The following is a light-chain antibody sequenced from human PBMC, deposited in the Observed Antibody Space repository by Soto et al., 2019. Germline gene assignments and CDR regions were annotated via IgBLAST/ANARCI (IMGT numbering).Light chain of an antibody. Sequence: QSVLPQPASVSGSPGQSITISCTGTNSDIGDYNYVSWYQQHPGRAPKLIISEVSNRPSGVSNRFFGSKSGNAASLTISGLQAEDEADYYCSSYTSRSSHYVFGTRTKVTVL. CDR1: NSDIGDYNY. CDR3: SSYTSRSSHYV. J-gene: IGLJ1*01. CDR2: EVS. V-gene: IGLV2-14*01.